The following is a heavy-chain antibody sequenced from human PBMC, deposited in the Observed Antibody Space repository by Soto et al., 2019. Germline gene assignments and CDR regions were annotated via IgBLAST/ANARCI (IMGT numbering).Heavy chain of an antibody. J-gene: IGHJ3*02. V-gene: IGHV4-31*03. Sequence: SETLSLTCTVSGGSISSGGYYWSWIRQHPGKGLEWIGYIYYSGSTYYNPSLKSRVTISVDTSKNQFSLKLSSVTAADTAVYYCARAEKAEGEAFDIWGQGTMVTVSS. D-gene: IGHD6-25*01. CDR1: GGSISSGGYY. CDR3: ARAEKAEGEAFDI. CDR2: IYYSGST.